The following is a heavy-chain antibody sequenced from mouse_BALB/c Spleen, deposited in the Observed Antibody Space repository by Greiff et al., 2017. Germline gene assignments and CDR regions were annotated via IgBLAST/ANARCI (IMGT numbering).Heavy chain of an antibody. Sequence: EVQLQQSGPELVKPGASVKISCKASGYSFTGYFMNWVMQSHGKSLEWIGRINPYNGDTFYNQKFKGEATLTVDKSSSTAHMELRSLASEDSAVYYCARSLYGSSYEYAMDYWGQGTSVTVSS. D-gene: IGHD1-1*01. V-gene: IGHV1-20*02. CDR2: INPYNGDT. CDR3: ARSLYGSSYEYAMDY. CDR1: GYSFTGYF. J-gene: IGHJ4*01.